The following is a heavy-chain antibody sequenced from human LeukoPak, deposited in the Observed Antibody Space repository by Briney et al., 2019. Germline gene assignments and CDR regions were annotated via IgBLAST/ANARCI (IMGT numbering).Heavy chain of an antibody. J-gene: IGHJ4*02. CDR2: ISGSGGST. CDR1: GFTFSSYA. CDR3: AKDTSYCGSDCYSTYFHY. D-gene: IGHD2-21*02. Sequence: GGSLRLSCAASGFTFSSYAMSWVRQAPGKGLEWVSAISGSGGSTYYADSVKGRFTISRDNSQNTLYLQVNSLRAEDTAVYYCAKDTSYCGSDCYSTYFHYWGQGTLVSVSS. V-gene: IGHV3-23*01.